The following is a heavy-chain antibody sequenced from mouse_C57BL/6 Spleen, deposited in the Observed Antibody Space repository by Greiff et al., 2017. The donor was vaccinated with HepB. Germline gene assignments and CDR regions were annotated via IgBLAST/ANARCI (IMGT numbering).Heavy chain of an antibody. J-gene: IGHJ4*01. Sequence: QVQLKQSGPGLVAPSQSLSITCTVSGFSLTSYGVHWVRQPPGKGLEWLVVIWSDGSTTYNSALKSRLSISKDNSKSQVFLKMNSLQTDDTAMYYCARHQIYYGSNYYAMGYWGQGTSVTVSS. CDR3: ARHQIYYGSNYYAMGY. V-gene: IGHV2-6-1*01. D-gene: IGHD1-1*01. CDR1: GFSLTSYG. CDR2: IWSDGST.